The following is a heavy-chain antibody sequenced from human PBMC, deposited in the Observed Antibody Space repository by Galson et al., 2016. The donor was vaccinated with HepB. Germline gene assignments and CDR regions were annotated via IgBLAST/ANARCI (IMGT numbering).Heavy chain of an antibody. D-gene: IGHD3-10*01. CDR1: GFSFSSYA. J-gene: IGHJ4*02. V-gene: IGHV3-23*01. CDR3: AHDRSDYPAPIEY. CDR2: ISASGEST. Sequence: SLRLSCAASGFSFSSYAVTWVRQAPGKGLEWVSGISASGESTFYADSVKGRATISRDNSKNTLYLQMNSLRAEDKAMYYCAHDRSDYPAPIEYWGQGILVTVSS.